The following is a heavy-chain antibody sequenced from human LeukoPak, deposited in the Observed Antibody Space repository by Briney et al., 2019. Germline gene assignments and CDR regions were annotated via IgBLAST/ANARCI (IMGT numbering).Heavy chain of an antibody. CDR2: IFYSGST. J-gene: IGHJ5*02. CDR3: ARHMGFITMVRGVINNNWFDP. Sequence: GSLRLSCAASGFTFGSYSMNWVRQPPGKRLEWIGSIFYSGSTYYNPSLKSRVTISVDTSKKQFSLKLSSVTATDTAVYYCARHMGFITMVRGVINNNWFDPWGQGTLVTVSS. V-gene: IGHV4-39*01. CDR1: GFTFGSYSMN. D-gene: IGHD3-10*01.